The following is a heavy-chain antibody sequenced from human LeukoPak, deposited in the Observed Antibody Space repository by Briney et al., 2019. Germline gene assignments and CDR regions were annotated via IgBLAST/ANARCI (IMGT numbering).Heavy chain of an antibody. D-gene: IGHD2-2*02. CDR1: GFTFSSHW. CDR2: SSSSGSTI. Sequence: GGSLRLSCAASGFTFSSHWMHWVRQAPGKGLEWVSYSSSSGSTIYYADSVKGRFTVSRDNAKNSLYLQMNSLRAEDTAVYYCARDPGHCSSTSCYKFFDYWGQGTLVTVSS. V-gene: IGHV3-48*03. CDR3: ARDPGHCSSTSCYKFFDY. J-gene: IGHJ4*02.